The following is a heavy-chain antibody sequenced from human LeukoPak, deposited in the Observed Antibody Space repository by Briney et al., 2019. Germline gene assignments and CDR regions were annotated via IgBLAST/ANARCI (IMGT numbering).Heavy chain of an antibody. V-gene: IGHV3-74*01. D-gene: IGHD2-8*02. CDR2: INGDGSTT. CDR1: GLTFSSYW. CDR3: ARVVLSGAYQIDL. J-gene: IGHJ5*02. Sequence: GGSLRLSCAASGLTFSSYWMHWVRQAPGKGLVWVSRINGDGSTTTYADSVKGRFTISRDNAQSTLYLQVNSLRVEDAAVYYCARVVLSGAYQIDLWGQGTLVTVSS.